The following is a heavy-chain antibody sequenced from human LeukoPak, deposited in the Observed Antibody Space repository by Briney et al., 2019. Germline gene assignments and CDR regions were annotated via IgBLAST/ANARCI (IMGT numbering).Heavy chain of an antibody. J-gene: IGHJ4*02. Sequence: ASVKVSCKASGYTFTSYGISWVRQAPGQGLEWMGWISAYNGNTNYAQKLQGRVTMTTDTSTSTAYMELGSLRSDDTAVYYCARDRRYYDFWSGYLTGFDYWGQGTLVTVSS. CDR1: GYTFTSYG. D-gene: IGHD3-3*01. CDR3: ARDRRYYDFWSGYLTGFDY. CDR2: ISAYNGNT. V-gene: IGHV1-18*01.